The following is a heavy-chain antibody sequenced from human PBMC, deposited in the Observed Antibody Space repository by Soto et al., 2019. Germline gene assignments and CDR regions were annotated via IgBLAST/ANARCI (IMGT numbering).Heavy chain of an antibody. D-gene: IGHD5-18*01. CDR3: ARDTAESPHYYYGMDV. CDR1: GFTFSSYA. J-gene: IGHJ6*02. CDR2: ISYDGSNK. V-gene: IGHV3-30-3*01. Sequence: GGSLRLSCAASGFTFSSYAMHWVRQAPGKGLEWVAVISYDGSNKYYADSVKGRFTISRDNSKNTLYLQMNSLRAEDTAVYYCARDTAESPHYYYGMDVWGQVPTFPASS.